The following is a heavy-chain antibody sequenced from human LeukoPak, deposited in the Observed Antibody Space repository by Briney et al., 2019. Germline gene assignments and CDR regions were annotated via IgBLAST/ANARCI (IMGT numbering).Heavy chain of an antibody. D-gene: IGHD3-22*01. CDR2: TSGSGGST. CDR3: AKDLYYYDSSGHDAFDI. J-gene: IGHJ3*02. CDR1: GFTFSSYA. Sequence: PGGSLRLSCAASGFTFSSYAMSWVRQAPGKGLEWVSATSGSGGSTYYADSVKGRFTISRDNSKNTLYLQMNSLRAEDTAVYYCAKDLYYYDSSGHDAFDIWGQGTMVTVSS. V-gene: IGHV3-23*01.